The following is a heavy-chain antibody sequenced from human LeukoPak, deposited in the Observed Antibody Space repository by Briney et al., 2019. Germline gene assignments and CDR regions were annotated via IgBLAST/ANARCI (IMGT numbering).Heavy chain of an antibody. CDR1: GFTFSNYW. CDR2: ITGDGSST. D-gene: IGHD1-26*01. J-gene: IGHJ3*01. CDR3: ASDRGGWSF. V-gene: IGHV3-74*01. Sequence: GGSLRLSCTASGFTFSNYWMHWVRQAPGKGLVWVSRITGDGSSTSYADSVKGRFTISRDNAKNTLYLQMNSLRAEDTAVYYCASDRGGWSFWGQGTMVTVSS.